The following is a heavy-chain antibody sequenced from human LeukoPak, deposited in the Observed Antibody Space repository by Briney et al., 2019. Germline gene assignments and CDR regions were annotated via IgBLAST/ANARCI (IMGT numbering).Heavy chain of an antibody. CDR3: ARVVDHDYGDYYLDY. Sequence: GGSLRLSCAASGFTFDDYNMHWVRQAPGKGLEWVSLISRDGGRTYYADSVKGRFTISRDNSKNSLYLQMNSLRAEDTAVYYCARVVDHDYGDYYLDYWGQGTLVTVSS. CDR1: GFTFDDYN. V-gene: IGHV3-43*01. D-gene: IGHD4-17*01. J-gene: IGHJ4*02. CDR2: ISRDGGRT.